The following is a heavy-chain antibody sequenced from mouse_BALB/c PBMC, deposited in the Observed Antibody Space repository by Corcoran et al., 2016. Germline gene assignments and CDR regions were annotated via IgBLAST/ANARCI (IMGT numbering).Heavy chain of an antibody. Sequence: QIQLVQSGPELKKPGETVKISCKASGYTFTNYGMNWVKQAPGKGLKWMGWINTYTGEPTYADDFKGRFAFSLETSASTAYLQINNLKNEDMATYFCASTVVATVDYWGQGTTLTVSS. CDR2: INTYTGEP. V-gene: IGHV9-1*02. D-gene: IGHD1-1*01. CDR1: GYTFTNYG. CDR3: ASTVVATVDY. J-gene: IGHJ2*01.